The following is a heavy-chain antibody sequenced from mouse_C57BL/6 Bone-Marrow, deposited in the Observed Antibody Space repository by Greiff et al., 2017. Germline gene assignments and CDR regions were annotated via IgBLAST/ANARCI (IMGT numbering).Heavy chain of an antibody. D-gene: IGHD1-1*01. CDR1: GYTFTSYW. CDR3: AMRPYAVVDYYAMDY. CDR2: IHPSDSDT. Sequence: QVQLQQPGAELVKPGASVKVSCKASGYTFTSYWMHWVKQRPGQGLEWIGRIHPSDSDTNYNQKFTGKATLTVDKSSSTAYMQLSSLTSEDSAVYYCAMRPYAVVDYYAMDYWGQGTSVTVSS. V-gene: IGHV1-74*01. J-gene: IGHJ4*01.